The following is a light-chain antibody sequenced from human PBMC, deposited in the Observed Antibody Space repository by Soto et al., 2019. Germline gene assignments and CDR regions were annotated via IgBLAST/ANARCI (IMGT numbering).Light chain of an antibody. CDR1: SSDVGGHNF. CDR3: SASAGHNNPVI. V-gene: IGLV2-8*01. CDR2: EVS. J-gene: IGLJ2*01. Sequence: QSALTQPPAAAGSPGQSVTISCTGTSSDVGGHNFVSWYQQHPGKAPKFLIYEVSKRPSGVPDRFSGSKSGITASLTVSGLQADDEAYYYCSASAGHNNPVIFGGGTNVTVL.